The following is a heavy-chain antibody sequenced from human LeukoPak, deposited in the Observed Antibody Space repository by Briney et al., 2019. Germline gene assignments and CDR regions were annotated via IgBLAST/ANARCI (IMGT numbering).Heavy chain of an antibody. Sequence: GGSLRLSCAASGFTFSRYAMSWVRQAPGQGLKWLSAISGSGFSTHYADSVKGRFTISRDNSKTTLFLQMNSLRAEDTALYYCAKDIEVAITGHYFDLWGRGTLVAVSS. D-gene: IGHD3-22*01. CDR3: AKDIEVAITGHYFDL. J-gene: IGHJ2*01. CDR1: GFTFSRYA. V-gene: IGHV3-23*01. CDR2: ISGSGFST.